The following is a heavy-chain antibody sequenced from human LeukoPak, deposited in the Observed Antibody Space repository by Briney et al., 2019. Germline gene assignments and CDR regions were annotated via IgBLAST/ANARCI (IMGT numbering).Heavy chain of an antibody. CDR2: IYYSGST. CDR1: GGSISSYY. J-gene: IGHJ4*02. D-gene: IGHD5-12*01. CDR3: ARWGLATGSDY. Sequence: SETLSLTCTVSGGSISSYYWSWIRQPPGKGLEWIGFIYYSGSTNYNPSLKSRVTISVDTSKKQFSLRLSSVTAADTAVYYCARWGLATGSDYWGQGTLVTVSS. V-gene: IGHV4-59*12.